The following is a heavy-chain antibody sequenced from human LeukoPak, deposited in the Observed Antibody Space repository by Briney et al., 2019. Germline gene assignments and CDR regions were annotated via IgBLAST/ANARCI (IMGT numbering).Heavy chain of an antibody. J-gene: IGHJ3*02. CDR2: IGWNSGSI. Sequence: GRSLRLSCAASGFTFDDYAMHWVRQAPGKGLEWVSGIGWNSGSIGYADSVKGRFTISRDNAKNSLYLQMNSLRAEDMALYYCAKEYCSGGSCGAFDTWGQGTMVTVSS. D-gene: IGHD2-15*01. CDR3: AKEYCSGGSCGAFDT. V-gene: IGHV3-9*03. CDR1: GFTFDDYA.